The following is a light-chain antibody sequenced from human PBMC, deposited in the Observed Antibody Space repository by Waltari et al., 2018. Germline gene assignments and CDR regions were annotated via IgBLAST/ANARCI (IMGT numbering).Light chain of an antibody. CDR3: SSYSSSSTAVL. CDR1: SSDVGGGGGYNY. Sequence: QSALTQPASVSGSPGQSITISCTGTSSDVGGGGGYNYVSWYQHHPGKAPKLMIFEVSTRPAGVPTRVPGSRSGNTASLTISGLQAEDEAEYYCSSYSSSSTAVLFGGGTKLTVL. J-gene: IGLJ2*01. V-gene: IGLV2-14*01. CDR2: EVS.